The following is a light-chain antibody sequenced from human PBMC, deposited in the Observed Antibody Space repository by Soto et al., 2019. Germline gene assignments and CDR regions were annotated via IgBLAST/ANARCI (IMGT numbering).Light chain of an antibody. CDR1: SSAVGNFHY. CDR3: SSYSGSNNLV. V-gene: IGLV2-8*01. CDR2: DVT. Sequence: QSALTQPPSASGSPGQSVTISCTGTSSAVGNFHYVSWYQQHPGKAPKLMIFDVTKRPSGVPDRFSGSKSGNTASLTVSGLQAEDEADYYCSSYSGSNNLVFGGGTKLTVL. J-gene: IGLJ2*01.